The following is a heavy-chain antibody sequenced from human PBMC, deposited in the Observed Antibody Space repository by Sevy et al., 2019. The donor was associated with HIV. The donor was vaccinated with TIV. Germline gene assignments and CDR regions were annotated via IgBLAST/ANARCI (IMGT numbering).Heavy chain of an antibody. CDR1: GDSVSTYSAA. J-gene: IGHJ4*02. V-gene: IGHV6-1*01. Sequence: KQSQTLSLTCAISGDSVSTYSAAWNWIRQSPSRGLEWLGRTYYKSKWYNDYALSVKSRISINPDTPKNQNSLQLNSVTPEDTAVYYCASESRWFFFHFDYWGQGTLVTVSS. CDR3: ASESRWFFFHFDY. CDR2: TYYKSKWYN. D-gene: IGHD3-10*01.